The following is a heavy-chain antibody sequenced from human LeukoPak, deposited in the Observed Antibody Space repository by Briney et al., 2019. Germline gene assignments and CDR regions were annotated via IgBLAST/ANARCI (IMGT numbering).Heavy chain of an antibody. V-gene: IGHV4-34*01. CDR3: AREGPKRAAAIDY. Sequence: PSETLSLTCAVYGGSFSGYYWSWIRQPPGKGLEWIGEINHSGSTNYNPSLKSRVTISVDTSKNQFSLKLSSVTAADTAVYYCAREGPKRAAAIDYWGQGTLVTVSS. CDR2: INHSGST. CDR1: GGSFSGYY. D-gene: IGHD6-13*01. J-gene: IGHJ4*02.